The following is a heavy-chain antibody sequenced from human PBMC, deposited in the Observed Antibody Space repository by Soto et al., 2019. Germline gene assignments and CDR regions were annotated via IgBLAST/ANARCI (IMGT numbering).Heavy chain of an antibody. CDR1: GYTFTGHY. V-gene: IGHV1-2*04. J-gene: IGHJ6*02. D-gene: IGHD1-1*01. CDR2: INPDSGGT. CDR3: ARDSSPVPGSMDV. Sequence: QVQLVQSGAEVKKPGASVKVSCKASGYTFTGHYMHWVRQAPGQGLEWMGWINPDSGGTNYAQKFRGWVTMTRDTSSSTVSMEVRRLKSGDTAVYYCARDSSPVPGSMDVWGQGTTVTVSS.